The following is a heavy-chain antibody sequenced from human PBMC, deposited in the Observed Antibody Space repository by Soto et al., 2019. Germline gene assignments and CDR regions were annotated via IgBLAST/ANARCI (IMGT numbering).Heavy chain of an antibody. CDR1: GYTFTSYA. J-gene: IGHJ4*02. CDR2: INAGNGNT. CDR3: ASPRYCSGGSCYWLDY. D-gene: IGHD2-15*01. V-gene: IGHV1-3*01. Sequence: QVQLVQSGAEVKKPGASVKVSCKASGYTFTSYAMHWVRQAPGQRLEWMGWINAGNGNTKYSQKFQGRVTITRDTSASTAYMELSSLRSEDTAVYYCASPRYCSGGSCYWLDYWGQGTLVTVSS.